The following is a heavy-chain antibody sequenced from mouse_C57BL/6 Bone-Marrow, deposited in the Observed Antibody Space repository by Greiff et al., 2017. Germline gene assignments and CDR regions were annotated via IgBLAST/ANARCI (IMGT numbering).Heavy chain of an antibody. CDR3: ARTGLRRYYYAMDY. CDR2: ISNGGGST. V-gene: IGHV5-12*01. J-gene: IGHJ4*01. CDR1: GFTFSDYY. D-gene: IGHD2-4*01. Sequence: EVQGVESGGGLVQPGGSLKLSCAASGFTFSDYYMYWVRQTPEKRLEWVAYISNGGGSTYYPDTVKGRFTISRDNAKNTLYLQMSRLKSEDTAMYYCARTGLRRYYYAMDYWGQGTSVTVSS.